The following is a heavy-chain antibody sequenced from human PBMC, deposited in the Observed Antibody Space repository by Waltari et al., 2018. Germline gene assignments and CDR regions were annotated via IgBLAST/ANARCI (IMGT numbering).Heavy chain of an antibody. CDR1: GGSISSSSYY. J-gene: IGHJ5*02. CDR3: ARLPHYDFWSGQDGGNWFDP. CDR2: IYYSGGT. D-gene: IGHD3-3*01. Sequence: QLQLQESGPGLVKPSETLSLTCTVSGGSISSSSYYWGWIRQPPGKGLEWIGSIYYSGGTYYNPSLKSRVTISVDTSKNQFSLKLSSVTAADTAVYYCARLPHYDFWSGQDGGNWFDPWGQGTLVTVSS. V-gene: IGHV4-39*01.